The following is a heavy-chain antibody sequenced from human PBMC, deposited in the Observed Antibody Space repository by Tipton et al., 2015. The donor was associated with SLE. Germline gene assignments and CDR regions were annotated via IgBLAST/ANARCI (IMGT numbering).Heavy chain of an antibody. D-gene: IGHD6-6*01. CDR1: GFTFTTYS. CDR3: ARDRPHDS. Sequence: RSLRLSCAASGFTFTTYSMHWVSQAPGKGLEWVAVISYDGSITNYGDSVKGRFTISRDNSRSTLHLQMDSVRPEDTAFYYCARDRPHDSWGQGTLVTVSS. J-gene: IGHJ4*02. CDR2: ISYDGSIT. V-gene: IGHV3-30-3*01.